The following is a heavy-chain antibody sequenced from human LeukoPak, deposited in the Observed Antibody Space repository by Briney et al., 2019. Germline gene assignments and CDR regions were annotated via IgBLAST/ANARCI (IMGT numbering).Heavy chain of an antibody. CDR3: AKVGASEWSIVLGPIKY. D-gene: IGHD2-8*01. V-gene: IGHV3-21*01. J-gene: IGHJ4*02. CDR2: ISSRSGSI. Sequence: GGSLRLSCTTSAFTFSSSTMIWVRQAPGKGLEWVSSISSRSGSIYYADSVKGRFTISRDNAKKSPYLQMSSLRAEDTAVYYCAKVGASEWSIVLGPIKYWGQGTLVSVSS. CDR1: AFTFSSST.